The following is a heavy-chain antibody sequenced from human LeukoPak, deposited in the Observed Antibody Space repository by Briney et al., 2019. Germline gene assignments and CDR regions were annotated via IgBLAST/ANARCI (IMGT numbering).Heavy chain of an antibody. CDR2: IKQDGSEK. Sequence: GGSLRLSCAASGFTFSSYWMSWVRQAPGKGLEWVANIKQDGSEKYYVDSVKGRFTISRDNAKNSLYLQMNSLRAEDTAVYYCAREKRTVAGAGDAFDIWGQGTMVTVSS. J-gene: IGHJ3*02. CDR3: AREKRTVAGAGDAFDI. D-gene: IGHD6-19*01. CDR1: GFTFSSYW. V-gene: IGHV3-7*01.